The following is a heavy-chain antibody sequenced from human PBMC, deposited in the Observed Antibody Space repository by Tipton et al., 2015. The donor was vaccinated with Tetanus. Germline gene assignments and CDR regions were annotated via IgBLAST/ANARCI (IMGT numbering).Heavy chain of an antibody. J-gene: IGHJ4*02. CDR1: GFSFSSYG. Sequence: SLRLSCAASGFSFSSYGMHWVRQAPGKGLDWVSLISSDGSDTYSADSVKGRFTISRDNSKNTLYLQMNSLKVEDTAVYYCAREDGGPTLDYFDSWGQGALVIVSS. D-gene: IGHD3-16*01. CDR3: AREDGGPTLDYFDS. CDR2: ISSDGSDT. V-gene: IGHV3-30*03.